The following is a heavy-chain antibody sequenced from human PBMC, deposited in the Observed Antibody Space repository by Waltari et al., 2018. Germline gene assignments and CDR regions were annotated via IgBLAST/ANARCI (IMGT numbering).Heavy chain of an antibody. V-gene: IGHV3-30*02. CDR1: GFPFSSYA. CDR3: GTDPRDAFDI. Sequence: QVQLVWSGGGVVRPGGSLRLSCAASGFPFSSYAMPWVRQAPGKGLEWVAFIRYDGSNKYYADSVKGRFTISRDNSKNTLYLQMNSLRAEDTAVYYCGTDPRDAFDIWGQGTMVTVSS. CDR2: IRYDGSNK. J-gene: IGHJ3*02.